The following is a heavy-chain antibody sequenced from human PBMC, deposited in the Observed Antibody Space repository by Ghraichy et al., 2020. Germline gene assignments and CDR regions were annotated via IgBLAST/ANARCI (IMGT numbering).Heavy chain of an antibody. J-gene: IGHJ6*02. Sequence: GGSLRLSCAASGFTFSSYAMSWVRQAPGKGLEWVSAISGSGGSTYYADSVKGRFTISRDNSKNTLYLQMNSLRAEDTAVYYCAKELRGGRGRFLEWLDYYYGMDVWGQGTTVTVSS. CDR1: GFTFSSYA. D-gene: IGHD3-3*01. CDR2: ISGSGGST. CDR3: AKELRGGRGRFLEWLDYYYGMDV. V-gene: IGHV3-23*01.